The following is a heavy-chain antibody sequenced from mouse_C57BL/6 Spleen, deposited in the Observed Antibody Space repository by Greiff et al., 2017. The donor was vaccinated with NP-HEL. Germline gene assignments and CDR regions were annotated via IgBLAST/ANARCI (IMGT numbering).Heavy chain of an antibody. CDR2: IHPNSGST. D-gene: IGHD2-2*01. Sequence: QVQLQQPGAELVKPGASVKLSCKASGYTFTSYWMHWVKQRPGQGLEWIGMIHPNSGSTNYNEKFKRKATLTVDKSSSTAYMQLSILTSEDSAVYYCARSTMVAYYAMDYWGQGTSVTVSS. CDR3: ARSTMVAYYAMDY. J-gene: IGHJ4*01. CDR1: GYTFTSYW. V-gene: IGHV1-64*01.